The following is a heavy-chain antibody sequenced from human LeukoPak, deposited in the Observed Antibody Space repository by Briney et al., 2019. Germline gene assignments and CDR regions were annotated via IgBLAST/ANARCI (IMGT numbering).Heavy chain of an antibody. D-gene: IGHD2-2*02. Sequence: GGSLRLSCAASGFTFSSYWMSWVRQAPGKGLEWVANIKQDGSEKYYADSVKGRFTISRDNAKNSLYLQMNSLRAEDTAVYYCARHGYCSSTSCYTDFDYWGQGTLVTVSS. CDR2: IKQDGSEK. J-gene: IGHJ4*02. CDR1: GFTFSSYW. CDR3: ARHGYCSSTSCYTDFDY. V-gene: IGHV3-7*01.